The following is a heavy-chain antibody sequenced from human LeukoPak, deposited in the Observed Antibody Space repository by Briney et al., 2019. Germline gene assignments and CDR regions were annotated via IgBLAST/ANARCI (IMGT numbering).Heavy chain of an antibody. CDR2: ISSSSSYI. V-gene: IGHV3-21*01. Sequence: GGSLRLSCAASGFTFSSYSMNWVRQASGKGLEWVSSISSSSSYIYYADSVKGRFTISRDDSRNALDLQMSSLRVEDTAVYYCAKGSYYCSSNSCPRYYYYMDVWGKGTTVTVSS. J-gene: IGHJ6*03. CDR1: GFTFSSYS. D-gene: IGHD2-2*01. CDR3: AKGSYYCSSNSCPRYYYYMDV.